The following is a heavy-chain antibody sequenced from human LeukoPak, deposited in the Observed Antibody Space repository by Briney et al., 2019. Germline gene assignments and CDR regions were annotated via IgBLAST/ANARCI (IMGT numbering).Heavy chain of an antibody. D-gene: IGHD2-2*01. Sequence: TGGSLRLSCAASGFTFSGSGMSWVRQAPGKGLEWISSSGDSDGSTYYADSLKGRFTISRDNSKNTLYLQMNNLRAEDTAIYYCAKGGCRGTYNPLAYWGQGALVTVSP. CDR2: SGDSDGST. CDR1: GFTFSGSG. J-gene: IGHJ4*02. CDR3: AKGGCRGTYNPLAY. V-gene: IGHV3-23*01.